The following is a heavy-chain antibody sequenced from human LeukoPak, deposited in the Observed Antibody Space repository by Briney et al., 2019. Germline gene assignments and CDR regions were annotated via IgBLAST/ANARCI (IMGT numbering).Heavy chain of an antibody. V-gene: IGHV3-53*01. Sequence: GGSLRLSCAASGFTVSSNYMSWVRQAPGKGLEWVSVIYSGGSTYYADSVKGRFTISRDNSKNTLYLQMNSLRAEHTAVYYCARVALGYCTNGVCYPFDYWGQGTLVTVSS. CDR2: IYSGGST. CDR3: ARVALGYCTNGVCYPFDY. J-gene: IGHJ4*02. CDR1: GFTVSSNY. D-gene: IGHD2-8*01.